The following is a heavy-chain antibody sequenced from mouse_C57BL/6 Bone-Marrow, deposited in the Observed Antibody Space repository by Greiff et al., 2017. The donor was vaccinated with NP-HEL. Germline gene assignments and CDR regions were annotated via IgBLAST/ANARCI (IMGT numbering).Heavy chain of an antibody. CDR1: GYAFSSSW. D-gene: IGHD1-1*01. CDR2: IYPGDGDT. J-gene: IGHJ4*01. V-gene: IGHV1-82*01. Sequence: VQGVESGPELVKPGASVKISCKASGYAFSSSWMNWVKQRPGKGLEWIGRIYPGDGDTNYNGKFKGKATLTADKSSSTAYMQLSSLTSEDSAVYFCATYGSSSMDYWGQGTSVTVSS. CDR3: ATYGSSSMDY.